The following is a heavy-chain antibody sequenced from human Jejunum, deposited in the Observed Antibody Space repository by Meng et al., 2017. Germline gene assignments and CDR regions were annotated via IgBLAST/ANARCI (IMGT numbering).Heavy chain of an antibody. V-gene: IGHV5-51*01. D-gene: IGHD2-21*02. Sequence: GESLKISCKGSGYSFTSYWIGWVRQMPGKGLEWMGIIYPGDSDTRYSPSFQGQVTISADKSISTAYLQWSGLKASDTAMYYCARQGGYCGGDCYWNLDYWGHGNLVNGAS. CDR3: ARQGGYCGGDCYWNLDY. CDR2: IYPGDSDT. J-gene: IGHJ4*01. CDR1: GYSFTSYW.